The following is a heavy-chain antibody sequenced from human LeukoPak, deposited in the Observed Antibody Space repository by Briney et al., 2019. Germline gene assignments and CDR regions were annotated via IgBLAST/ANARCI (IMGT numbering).Heavy chain of an antibody. CDR1: GYTFTNYY. J-gene: IGHJ5*02. V-gene: IGHV1-46*01. D-gene: IGHD3-10*01. CDR2: INPGGGNT. CDR3: ARNALSGGDNWFDP. Sequence: ASVKVSCKASGYTFTNYYMHWVRQAAGQGLEWMGIINPGGGNTIYAQKFQGRVTMTRDTSTSTVYMELSSLRSEDTAVYYCARNALSGGDNWFDPWGQGTLVTVSS.